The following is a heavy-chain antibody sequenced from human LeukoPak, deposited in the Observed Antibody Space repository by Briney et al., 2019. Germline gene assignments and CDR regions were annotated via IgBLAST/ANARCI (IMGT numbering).Heavy chain of an antibody. Sequence: SETLSLTCTVSGGSISNYYWSWIRQPPGKGLEWIGYIYTSGSTNYNPSLKSRVTISVDTSKNQFSLKLSSVTAADTAVYYCARQSSGWSRWFDPWGQGTLVTVSS. CDR1: GGSISNYY. CDR3: ARQSSGWSRWFDP. CDR2: IYTSGST. V-gene: IGHV4-4*09. J-gene: IGHJ5*02. D-gene: IGHD6-19*01.